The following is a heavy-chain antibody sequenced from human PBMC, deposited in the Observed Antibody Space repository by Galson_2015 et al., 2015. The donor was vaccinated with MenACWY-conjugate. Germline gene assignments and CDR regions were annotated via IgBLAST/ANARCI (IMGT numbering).Heavy chain of an antibody. V-gene: IGHV4-59*09. D-gene: IGHD1-26*01. CDR3: ASGGTNPRPFLNWIDP. Sequence: RYNPSLKGRVTISVDMSKNQFSLKLSSVTAADTAVYYCASGGTNPRPFLNWIDPWGQGTLVTVSS. J-gene: IGHJ5*02.